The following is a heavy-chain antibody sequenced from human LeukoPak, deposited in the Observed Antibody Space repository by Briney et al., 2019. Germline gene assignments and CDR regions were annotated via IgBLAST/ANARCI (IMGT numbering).Heavy chain of an antibody. J-gene: IGHJ5*02. CDR3: ARDRYYYDSSGYSNWFDP. CDR2: IYYSGNT. Sequence: SETLSLTCTVSGVSISSSNSYWGWIRQPPGKGLEWIGSIYYSGNTYYNASLKSQVSISIDTSKNRFSLKLTSVTAADTAVYYCARDRYYYDSSGYSNWFDPWGQGTLVTVSS. CDR1: GVSISSSNSY. V-gene: IGHV4-39*02. D-gene: IGHD3-22*01.